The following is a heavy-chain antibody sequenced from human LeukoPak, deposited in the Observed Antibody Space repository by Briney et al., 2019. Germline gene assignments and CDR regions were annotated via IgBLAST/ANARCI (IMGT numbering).Heavy chain of an antibody. CDR3: ATGTIYY. CDR2: ISTSGSTI. Sequence: PGGSLRLSCAASGSTFSNYEVNWVRQAPGKGLEWVSYISTSGSTIYYANSVKGRFTISRDNAKNSVYLQMNSLRAEDTAVYYCATGTIYYWGQGALVTVSS. V-gene: IGHV3-48*03. D-gene: IGHD1-1*01. CDR1: GSTFSNYE. J-gene: IGHJ4*02.